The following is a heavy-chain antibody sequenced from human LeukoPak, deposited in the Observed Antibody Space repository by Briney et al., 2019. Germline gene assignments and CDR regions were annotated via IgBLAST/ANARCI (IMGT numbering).Heavy chain of an antibody. D-gene: IGHD1-26*01. J-gene: IGHJ4*02. V-gene: IGHV4-59*08. Sequence: PSETLSLTCTVSGGSMYNYYWSWIRQPPGKGLEWIGYIYYSGSTNYNPSLKSRVTMSLDTSKNQISLKVNSVTAADTAVYYCARHVSSGGTYAHFDYWGQGTLVTVSS. CDR1: GGSMYNYY. CDR3: ARHVSSGGTYAHFDY. CDR2: IYYSGST.